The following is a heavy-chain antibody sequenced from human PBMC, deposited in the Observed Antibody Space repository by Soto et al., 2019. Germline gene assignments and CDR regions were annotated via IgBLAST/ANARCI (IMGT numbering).Heavy chain of an antibody. CDR3: ARQTGHPQWWFDL. CDR1: GGSFSGYD. Sequence: SETLSLTCAVYGGSFSGYDWTWIRQPPGTGLEWIGEINHSGKSYYDPSLESRLTISGDYSKNQFSLSLSSVTAADTALYFCARQTGHPQWWFDLWGQGLQVTVSS. CDR2: INHSGKS. J-gene: IGHJ5*02. V-gene: IGHV4-34*09. D-gene: IGHD3-9*01.